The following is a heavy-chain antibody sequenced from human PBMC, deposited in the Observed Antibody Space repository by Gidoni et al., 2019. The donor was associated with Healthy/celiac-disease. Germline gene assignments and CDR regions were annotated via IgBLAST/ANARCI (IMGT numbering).Heavy chain of an antibody. D-gene: IGHD2-2*03. J-gene: IGHJ3*02. CDR3: AKGGVGYCSSTSCFPPHHDAFDI. V-gene: IGHV3-30*18. CDR2: ISYDGSNK. Sequence: QVQLVESGGGVVQPGRSLRLSCAASGFTFSSYGMHWVRQAPGKGLEWVAVISYDGSNKYYADSVKGRFTISRDNSKNTLYLQMNSLRAEDTAVYYCAKGGVGYCSSTSCFPPHHDAFDIWGQGTMVTVSS. CDR1: GFTFSSYG.